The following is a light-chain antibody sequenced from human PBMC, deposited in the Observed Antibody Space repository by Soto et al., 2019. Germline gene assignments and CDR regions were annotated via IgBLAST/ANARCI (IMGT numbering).Light chain of an antibody. Sequence: QSALTQPASVSGSPGQSITISCTGTSSEVGGYNYVSWYQQYPGKAPKLMIYDVSNRPSGVSNRFSGSKSGNTASLTISGLQAEDEADYYCSSYTSSSHYVFGTGTKLTVL. CDR3: SSYTSSSHYV. J-gene: IGLJ1*01. V-gene: IGLV2-14*01. CDR2: DVS. CDR1: SSEVGGYNY.